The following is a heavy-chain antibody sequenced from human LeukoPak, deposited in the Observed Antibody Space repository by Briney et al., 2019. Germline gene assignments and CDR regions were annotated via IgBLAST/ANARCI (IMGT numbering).Heavy chain of an antibody. CDR2: ITYDGENK. CDR3: ARKQYSTSSSILGAFDI. Sequence: GGSLRLSCAASGFTFSDYGIHWVRQAPGKGLEWVAFITYDGENKYYADSVQGRITISRDTSKNTVYLQMNSLRAEDTAVYYCARKQYSTSSSILGAFDIWGQGTMVTVSS. D-gene: IGHD6-6*01. V-gene: IGHV3-30*02. CDR1: GFTFSDYG. J-gene: IGHJ3*02.